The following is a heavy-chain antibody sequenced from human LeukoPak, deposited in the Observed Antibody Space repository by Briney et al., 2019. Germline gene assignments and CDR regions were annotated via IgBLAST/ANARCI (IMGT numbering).Heavy chain of an antibody. V-gene: IGHV3-23*01. J-gene: IGHJ4*02. CDR3: AKLLLYGDYSDY. D-gene: IGHD4-17*01. CDR1: GFTFSSYA. CDR2: ISGSGGST. Sequence: GGSLRLSCAASGFTFSSYAMSWVRQAPGKGLEWVSAISGSGGSTYYADSVKGRSTISRDNSKNTLYLQMNSLRAEDTAVYYCAKLLLYGDYSDYWGQGTLVTVSS.